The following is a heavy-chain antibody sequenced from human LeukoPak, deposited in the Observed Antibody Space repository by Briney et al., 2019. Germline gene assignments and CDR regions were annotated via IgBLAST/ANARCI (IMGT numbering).Heavy chain of an antibody. CDR3: AKDWTTVVTPKGYYFDS. D-gene: IGHD4-23*01. J-gene: IGHJ4*02. Sequence: PGGSLRLSCAASGFSFNNYAMIWVRQAPGKGLEWVSAISTTGSSTYYADSVKGRFNGSRDNSKNTLSLQMDSLRVEDTALHYCAKDWTTVVTPKGYYFDSWGQGTLATVSS. CDR2: ISTTGSST. V-gene: IGHV3-23*01. CDR1: GFSFNNYA.